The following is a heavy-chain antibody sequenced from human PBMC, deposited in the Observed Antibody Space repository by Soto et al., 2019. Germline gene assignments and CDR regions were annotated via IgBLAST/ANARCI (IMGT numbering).Heavy chain of an antibody. Sequence: GGSLRLSCAASGFTVSSNYMSWVRQAPGKGLEWVSVIYSGGSTYYADSVKGRFTISRDNSKNTLYLQMNSLRAEDTAVYYCARDVVVVAATLYYYGMDVWGQGTTVTVS. CDR2: IYSGGST. CDR1: GFTVSSNY. V-gene: IGHV3-53*01. CDR3: ARDVVVVAATLYYYGMDV. J-gene: IGHJ6*02. D-gene: IGHD2-15*01.